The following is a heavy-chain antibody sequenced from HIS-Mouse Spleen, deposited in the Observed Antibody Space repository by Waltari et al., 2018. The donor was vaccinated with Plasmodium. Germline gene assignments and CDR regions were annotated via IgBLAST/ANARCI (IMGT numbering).Heavy chain of an antibody. V-gene: IGHV3-7*01. CDR1: GFTFSSYW. Sequence: EVQLVESGGGLVQPGGSLRLSCAASGFTFSSYWMSWVRQAPGKGLEGVANRKQDGSEKDYVDSVKGRCTISRDNAKNSLYLQMNSLRAEDTAVYYCASSWYWYFDLWGRGTLVTVSS. J-gene: IGHJ2*01. D-gene: IGHD6-13*01. CDR3: ASSWYWYFDL. CDR2: RKQDGSEK.